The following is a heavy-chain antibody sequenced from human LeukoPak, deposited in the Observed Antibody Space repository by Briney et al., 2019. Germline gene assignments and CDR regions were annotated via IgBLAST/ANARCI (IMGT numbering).Heavy chain of an antibody. CDR1: GGSISSYY. CDR2: IYTSGST. Sequence: PSETLSLTCTVSGGSISSYYWSWIRQPAGKGLEWIGRIYTSGSTNYNPSLKSRVTMSVDTSKNQFSLKLSSVTAADTAVYYCARSIIYYYYYYMDVWGKGTTVTVSS. D-gene: IGHD3-9*01. CDR3: ARSIIYYYYYYMDV. V-gene: IGHV4-4*07. J-gene: IGHJ6*03.